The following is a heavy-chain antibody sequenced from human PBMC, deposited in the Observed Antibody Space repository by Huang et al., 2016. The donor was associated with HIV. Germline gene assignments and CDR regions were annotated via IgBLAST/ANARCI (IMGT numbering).Heavy chain of an antibody. J-gene: IGHJ6*03. CDR1: GFSFTSYD. CDR2: VSNYGNEK. Sequence: QGQLVESGGGVVQPGRSLILSCAASGFSFTSYDMQWVRQVTGNGLDWVLFVSNYGNEKYYADSGKGRFTISRDNFKNTLYLQMNSLRTGDTAVYFCLPAGHVSHYYYMDVWGKGTTVSVSS. CDR3: LPAGHVSHYYYMDV. V-gene: IGHV3-30*03.